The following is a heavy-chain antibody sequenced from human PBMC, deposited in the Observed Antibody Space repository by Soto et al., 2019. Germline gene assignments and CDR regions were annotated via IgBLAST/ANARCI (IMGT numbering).Heavy chain of an antibody. CDR1: GFAFSDYY. V-gene: IGHV3-11*01. CDR2: ISSSFTI. J-gene: IGHJ3*01. D-gene: IGHD2-15*01. Sequence: GGSLRLSCAASGFAFSDYYMNLIRQAPGKGLEWVSYISSSFTIHYGDSVKGRFTISSDNTRNSMPLQMNSLRAEDTAVYFCARGSDYSASDVWGQGTMVTVSS. CDR3: ARGSDYSASDV.